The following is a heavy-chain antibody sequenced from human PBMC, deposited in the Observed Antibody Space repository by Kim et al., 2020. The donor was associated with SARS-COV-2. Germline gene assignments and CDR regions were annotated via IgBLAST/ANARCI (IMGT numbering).Heavy chain of an antibody. J-gene: IGHJ4*02. Sequence: KGRFTISRDNSKNTLYLQMNSLRAEDTAVYYCAKGFGDIVVVVAATRFDYWGQGTLVTVSS. CDR3: AKGFGDIVVVVAATRFDY. V-gene: IGHV3-23*01. D-gene: IGHD2-15*01.